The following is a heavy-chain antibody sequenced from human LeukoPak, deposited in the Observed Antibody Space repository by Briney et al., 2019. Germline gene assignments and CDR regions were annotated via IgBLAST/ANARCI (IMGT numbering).Heavy chain of an antibody. V-gene: IGHV3-48*04. CDR3: ARGDYISGWYYFDY. CDR1: GFTFSSYG. J-gene: IGHJ4*02. Sequence: GGSLRLSCVASGFTFSSYGMHWIRQAPGKGLEWVSYISSSSSTNYADSVKGRFTISRDNAKNSLYLQMNSLRAEDTAVYYCARGDYISGWYYFDYWGQGTLVTVSS. CDR2: ISSSSST. D-gene: IGHD6-19*01.